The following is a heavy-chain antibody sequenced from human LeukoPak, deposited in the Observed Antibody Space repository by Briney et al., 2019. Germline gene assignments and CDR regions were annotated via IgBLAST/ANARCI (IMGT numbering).Heavy chain of an antibody. CDR3: ARAYGSGSYSLN. J-gene: IGHJ4*02. D-gene: IGHD3-10*01. CDR2: INPNSGGT. Sequence: ASVKVSCKASGYTFTGYYMHWVRQAPGQGLEWMGWINPNSGGTNYAQKFQGRVTMTGDTSISTAYMELSRLRSDDTAVYYCARAYGSGSYSLNWGQGTLVTVSS. CDR1: GYTFTGYY. V-gene: IGHV1-2*02.